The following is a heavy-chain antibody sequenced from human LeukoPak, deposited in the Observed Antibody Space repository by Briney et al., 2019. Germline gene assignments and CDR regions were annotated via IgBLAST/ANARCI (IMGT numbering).Heavy chain of an antibody. V-gene: IGHV3-23*01. Sequence: PGGSLRLSCAASGFTFSSYAMSWVRQAPGKGLEWVSAISGSGGSTYYADSVKGRFTISRDNSKNTLYLQMNSLRAEDTAVYDCAKPLGYCSSACCSNYYYYGMDVWGQGTTVTVSS. CDR3: AKPLGYCSSACCSNYYYYGMDV. CDR2: ISGSGGST. CDR1: GFTFSSYA. J-gene: IGHJ6*02. D-gene: IGHD2-2*01.